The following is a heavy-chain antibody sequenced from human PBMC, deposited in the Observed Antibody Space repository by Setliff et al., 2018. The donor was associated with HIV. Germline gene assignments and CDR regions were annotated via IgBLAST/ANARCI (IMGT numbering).Heavy chain of an antibody. CDR1: GYSMSSGYY. D-gene: IGHD2-15*01. J-gene: IGHJ4*02. V-gene: IGHV4-38-2*01. Sequence: SETLSLTCGVSGYSMSSGYYWNWIRQPPGKALEWLGIVYYTGSTNYNPSLKSRVAMSVDTSRNQFSLKLTSVTAADTAVYYCARRPIKGYGPFDSWGPGTLVTVSS. CDR3: ARRPIKGYGPFDS. CDR2: VYYTGST.